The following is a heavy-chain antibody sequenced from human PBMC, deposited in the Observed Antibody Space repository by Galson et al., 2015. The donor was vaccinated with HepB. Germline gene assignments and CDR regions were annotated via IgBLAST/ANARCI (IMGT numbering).Heavy chain of an antibody. D-gene: IGHD2-15*01. CDR2: IYPDGHIT. CDR3: AKDFCRADNCDPFDY. CDR1: GLTFTNYA. J-gene: IGHJ4*02. V-gene: IGHV3-23*01. Sequence: SLRLSCAASGLTFTNYAMSWVRQAPGKGPEWVSGIYPDGHITYYADSVKGRFTISRDDSKNTVYLQMNSVRVEDTAVYFCAKDFCRADNCDPFDYWGQGTLVTVSS.